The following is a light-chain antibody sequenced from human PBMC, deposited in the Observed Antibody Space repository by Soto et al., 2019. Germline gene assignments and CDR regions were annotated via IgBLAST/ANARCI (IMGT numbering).Light chain of an antibody. J-gene: IGKJ2*01. CDR1: QSVSSSY. CDR2: GAS. V-gene: IGKV3D-7*01. Sequence: EIVMTQSPATLSLSPGERATLSCRASQSVSSSYLSWYQQKPGQAPRLLIYGASTRATGIPARFSGSGSGTAFTLTISSPQPEDFAVYYCQQDYNLPPWTFGQGTKLEIK. CDR3: QQDYNLPPWT.